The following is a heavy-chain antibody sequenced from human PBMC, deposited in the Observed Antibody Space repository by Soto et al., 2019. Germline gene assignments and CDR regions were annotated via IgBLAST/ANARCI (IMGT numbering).Heavy chain of an antibody. D-gene: IGHD3-10*01. CDR1: GGSISHYY. CDR3: ARVRGGSYYEGFDH. CDR2: NYYSGST. Sequence: QVQLQESGPGLVKPSETLSLTCTVSGGSISHYYWSWIRQPPGKGLEWIGYNYYSGSTNYNPSLKSRVTISVDTSKNQFSLKLSSVTAADTAVYYCARVRGGSYYEGFDHWGQGTLVTVSS. V-gene: IGHV4-59*01. J-gene: IGHJ4*02.